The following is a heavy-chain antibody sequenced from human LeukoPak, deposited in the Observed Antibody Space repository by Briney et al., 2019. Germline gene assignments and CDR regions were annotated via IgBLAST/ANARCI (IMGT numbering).Heavy chain of an antibody. Sequence: GGSLRLSCAASGFTFSSYGMHWVRQAPGKGLEWVAFIRYDGSNKYYADSVKGRFTISRDNSKNTLYLQMNTLRAEDTAVYYCAKHLAGYNEDWYFDLWGCGTLVTVSS. CDR2: IRYDGSNK. V-gene: IGHV3-30*02. CDR3: AKHLAGYNEDWYFDL. CDR1: GFTFSSYG. D-gene: IGHD5-24*01. J-gene: IGHJ2*01.